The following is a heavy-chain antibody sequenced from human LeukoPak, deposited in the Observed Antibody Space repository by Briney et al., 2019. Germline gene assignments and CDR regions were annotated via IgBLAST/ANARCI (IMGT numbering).Heavy chain of an antibody. Sequence: GGSLRLSCAASGFTFSSYAMHWVRQAPGKGLEWVAVISYDGSNKYYADSVKGRFTISRDNSKNTLYLRMNSLRAEDTAVYYCAKGTLTVTAFDYWGQGTLVTVSS. D-gene: IGHD4-17*01. CDR2: ISYDGSNK. V-gene: IGHV3-30-3*01. CDR1: GFTFSSYA. J-gene: IGHJ4*02. CDR3: AKGTLTVTAFDY.